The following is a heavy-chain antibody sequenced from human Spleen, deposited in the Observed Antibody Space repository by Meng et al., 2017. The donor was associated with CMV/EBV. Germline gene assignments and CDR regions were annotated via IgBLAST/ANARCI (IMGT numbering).Heavy chain of an antibody. V-gene: IGHV3-53*05. Sequence: GESLKISCAVSGLTVSSNYMSWVRQAPGKGLEWVSVIYSGGSTYYADSVKGRFTISRDNSKNTLYLQMNSLRAEDTAVYYCARVDCSGDSCYSGSLDYWGQGTLVTVSS. CDR3: ARVDCSGDSCYSGSLDY. D-gene: IGHD2-15*01. CDR2: IYSGGST. J-gene: IGHJ4*02. CDR1: GLTVSSNY.